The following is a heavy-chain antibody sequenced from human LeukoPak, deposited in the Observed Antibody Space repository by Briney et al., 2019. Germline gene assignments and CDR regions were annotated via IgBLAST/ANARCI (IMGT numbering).Heavy chain of an antibody. Sequence: PGGSLRLSCAASRFSFSNYAMSWVRQAPGKGLEWVSGISGSGSRTYYAVSVKGRFTISRDNYKNTLYLQMNRLRAEDTAVYYCAKDQGDGYNYYMDVWGKGTTVTGSS. V-gene: IGHV3-23*01. CDR2: ISGSGSRT. D-gene: IGHD5-24*01. CDR3: AKDQGDGYNYYMDV. CDR1: RFSFSNYA. J-gene: IGHJ6*03.